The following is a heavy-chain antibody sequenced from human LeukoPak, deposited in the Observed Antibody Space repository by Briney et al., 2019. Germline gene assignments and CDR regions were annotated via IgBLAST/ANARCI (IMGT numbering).Heavy chain of an antibody. CDR3: ARLRGSGHNWLDP. Sequence: SETLSLTCTVSGGSISGYYWSWIRQPPGKGLEWIGYVYYSGSTNYNPSLKSRVTISVDTSKNQFSLKLSSVTAADTAVYYCARLRGSGHNWLDPWGQGTLVTVSS. D-gene: IGHD3-10*01. J-gene: IGHJ5*02. CDR2: VYYSGST. CDR1: GGSISGYY. V-gene: IGHV4-59*08.